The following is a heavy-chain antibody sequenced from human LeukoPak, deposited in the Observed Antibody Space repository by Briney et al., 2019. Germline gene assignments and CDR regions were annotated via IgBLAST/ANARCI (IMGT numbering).Heavy chain of an antibody. Sequence: SEKVSCKASGDTFCSYAISWVRQAPGQGVEWMGGIIPIIGTANYAQKFQGRATITTDESTSTAYMELSSLRSEDTAVYYCASPTKQPIFGVERTGLYYWGQGTLVTASS. J-gene: IGHJ4*02. V-gene: IGHV1-69*05. CDR1: GDTFCSYA. D-gene: IGHD3-3*01. CDR3: ASPTKQPIFGVERTGLYY. CDR2: IIPIIGTA.